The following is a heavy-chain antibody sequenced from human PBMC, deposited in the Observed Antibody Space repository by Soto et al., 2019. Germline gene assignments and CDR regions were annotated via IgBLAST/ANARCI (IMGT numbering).Heavy chain of an antibody. CDR2: ISGSGGST. D-gene: IGHD3-3*01. Sequence: GGSLRLSCAASGFTFSSYAMSWVRQAPGKGLEWVSAISGSGGSTYYADSVKGRFTISRDNSKNTLYLQMNSLRAEDTAVYYCAKDSTGPYYDFWSGQIDYWGQGTLVTVSS. CDR1: GFTFSSYA. CDR3: AKDSTGPYYDFWSGQIDY. J-gene: IGHJ4*02. V-gene: IGHV3-23*01.